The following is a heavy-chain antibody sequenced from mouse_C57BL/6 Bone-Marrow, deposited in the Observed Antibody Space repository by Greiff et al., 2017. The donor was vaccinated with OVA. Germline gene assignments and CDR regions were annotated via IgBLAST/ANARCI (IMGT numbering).Heavy chain of an antibody. Sequence: EVQLVESGGGLVKPGGSLKLSCAASGFTFSSYTMSWVRQTPEKRLEWVATISGGGGNTYYPDSVKGRFTITRDNAKNTLYLQMSSLRSEDTALYYGARPSTVVWYFDYWGQGTTLTVSS. V-gene: IGHV5-9*01. CDR1: GFTFSSYT. D-gene: IGHD1-1*01. CDR2: ISGGGGNT. J-gene: IGHJ2*01. CDR3: ARPSTVVWYFDY.